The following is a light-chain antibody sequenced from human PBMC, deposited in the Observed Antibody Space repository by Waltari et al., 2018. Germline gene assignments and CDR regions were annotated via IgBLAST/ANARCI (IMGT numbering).Light chain of an antibody. CDR3: QAWDTSTGVV. J-gene: IGLJ2*01. V-gene: IGLV3-1*01. Sequence: YEMTQPPSVSVSPGQPASITCPGDNLQSKYVYWYQQKPGKSPLLILYRDIERPSGIPERFSGSNSGNTATLTISETQAMDEADYYCQAWDTSTGVVFGGGTKLTVL. CDR1: NLQSKY. CDR2: RDI.